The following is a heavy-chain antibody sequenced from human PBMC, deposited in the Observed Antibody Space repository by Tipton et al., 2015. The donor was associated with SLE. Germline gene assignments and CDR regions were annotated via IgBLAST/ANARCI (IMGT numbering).Heavy chain of an antibody. D-gene: IGHD7-27*01. J-gene: IGHJ3*02. CDR1: GASINTGGYY. CDR2: IYYSGST. Sequence: LRLSCTVSGASINTGGYYWTWIRPHPGKGLEWIGYIYYSGSTYYNPPLKSRITISVDTSKNQFSLKLSSVTAADTAVHYCARTWGSGIPVAFDIWGQGTVVTVSS. V-gene: IGHV4-31*02. CDR3: ARTWGSGIPVAFDI.